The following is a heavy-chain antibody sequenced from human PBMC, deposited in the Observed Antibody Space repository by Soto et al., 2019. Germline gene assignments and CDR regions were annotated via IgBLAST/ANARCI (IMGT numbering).Heavy chain of an antibody. CDR2: INSDGSST. Sequence: EVQLVESGGGLVQPGGSLRLSCAASGFTFSSFWMHWVRQAPGKGLVWVSRINSDGSSTSYADSVKGRFTISRDNAKNTLYLQMNSRRAEDTAVYYCARVYCSGGSSYHREYWGQGTLGTVSS. V-gene: IGHV3-74*01. CDR3: ARVYCSGGSSYHREY. J-gene: IGHJ4*02. CDR1: GFTFSSFW. D-gene: IGHD2-15*01.